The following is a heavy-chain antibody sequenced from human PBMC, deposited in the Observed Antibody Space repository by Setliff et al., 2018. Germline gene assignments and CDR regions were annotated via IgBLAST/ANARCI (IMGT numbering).Heavy chain of an antibody. J-gene: IGHJ4*02. CDR1: GYTLTELS. Sequence: ASVKVSCKVSGYTLTELSMHWVRQAPGKGLEWMGGFGPEDGETIYAQKFQGRVTMTEDTSTDTAYMELSSLRSEDTAVYYCATLAFTYYYDSSGYYPHDYWGQGTLVTVSS. CDR2: FGPEDGET. CDR3: ATLAFTYYYDSSGYYPHDY. V-gene: IGHV1-24*01. D-gene: IGHD3-22*01.